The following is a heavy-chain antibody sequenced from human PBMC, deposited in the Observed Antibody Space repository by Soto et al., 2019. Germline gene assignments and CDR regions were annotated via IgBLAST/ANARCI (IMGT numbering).Heavy chain of an antibody. Sequence: QVQLVESGGGVVQPGRSLRLSCAASGFTFSSYGMHWVRQATGKGLEWVAVISYDGSNKYYADSVQGRFTISRDKSKNTLYLQMNSLRAEDTGVYYCAKGPFMVRGVRSGLDVWGQGTTVTVSS. D-gene: IGHD3-10*01. CDR2: ISYDGSNK. CDR1: GFTFSSYG. CDR3: AKGPFMVRGVRSGLDV. J-gene: IGHJ6*02. V-gene: IGHV3-30*18.